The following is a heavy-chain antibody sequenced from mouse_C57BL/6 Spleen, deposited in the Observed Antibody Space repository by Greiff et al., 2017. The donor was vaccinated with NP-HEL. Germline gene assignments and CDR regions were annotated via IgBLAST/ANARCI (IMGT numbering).Heavy chain of an antibody. Sequence: QVQLQQSGPELVKPGASVKISCKASGYSFTSYYIHWVKQRPGQGLEWIGWIYPGSGNTKYNEKFKGKATLTADTSSSTAYMQLSSLTSEDSAVYYCARWGYPGFDYWGQGTTLTVSS. J-gene: IGHJ2*01. V-gene: IGHV1-66*01. CDR3: ARWGYPGFDY. CDR2: IYPGSGNT. CDR1: GYSFTSYY.